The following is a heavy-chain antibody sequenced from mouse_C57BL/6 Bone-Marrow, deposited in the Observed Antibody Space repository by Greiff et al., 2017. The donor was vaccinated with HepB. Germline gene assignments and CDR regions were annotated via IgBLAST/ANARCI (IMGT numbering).Heavy chain of an antibody. CDR2: ISSGGDYI. J-gene: IGHJ4*01. CDR1: GFTFSSYA. V-gene: IGHV5-9-1*02. CDR3: TREGIFMDY. Sequence: EVKLMESGEGLVKPGGSLKLSCAASGFTFSSYAMSWVRQTPEKRLEWVAYISSGGDYIYYAATVKGRFTISRDNARNTLYLQMSSLKSEDTAMYYCTREGIFMDYWGQGTSVTVSS.